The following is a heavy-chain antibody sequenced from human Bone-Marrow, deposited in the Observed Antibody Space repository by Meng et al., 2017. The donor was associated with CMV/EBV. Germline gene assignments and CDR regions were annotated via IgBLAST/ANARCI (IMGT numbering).Heavy chain of an antibody. D-gene: IGHD3/OR15-3a*01. CDR1: GGTFSSYG. Sequence: SVKVSCKASGGTFSSYGVSWVRQAPGQGLEWVGGIIHMFGTTNYAQKFQGRVTMTTDECTSTVYMELSSLRSEDTAVYYCAREGDFSRHQHGMDVWGQGTTVTVSS. CDR2: IIHMFGTT. V-gene: IGHV1-69*05. J-gene: IGHJ6*02. CDR3: AREGDFSRHQHGMDV.